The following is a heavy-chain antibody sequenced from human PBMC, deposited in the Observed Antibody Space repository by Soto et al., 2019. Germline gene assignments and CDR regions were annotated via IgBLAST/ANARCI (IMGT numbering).Heavy chain of an antibody. Sequence: GGSLRLSCAASGFTFSSYAMSWVRQAPGKGLEWVSAISGSGGSTYYADSVKGRFTISRDNSKNTLYLQMNSLRAEDTAVYYCAKKPVGTIAAAAKGYFQHWGQGTLVTVSS. J-gene: IGHJ1*01. CDR2: ISGSGGST. CDR3: AKKPVGTIAAAAKGYFQH. CDR1: GFTFSSYA. V-gene: IGHV3-23*01. D-gene: IGHD6-13*01.